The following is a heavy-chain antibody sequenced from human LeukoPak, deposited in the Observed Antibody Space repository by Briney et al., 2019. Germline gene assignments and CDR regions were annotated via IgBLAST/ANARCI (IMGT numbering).Heavy chain of an antibody. Sequence: ASVKVSCKASGYTFTGYYMHWVRQAPGQGLEWMGWINPNSGGTNYAQKFQGRVTMTRDTSISTAYMELSRLRSDDTAVYYCARGSSGYHLFPYYYYCYMDVWGKGTTVTVSS. CDR3: ARGSSGYHLFPYYYYCYMDV. D-gene: IGHD3-22*01. CDR1: GYTFTGYY. J-gene: IGHJ6*03. V-gene: IGHV1-2*02. CDR2: INPNSGGT.